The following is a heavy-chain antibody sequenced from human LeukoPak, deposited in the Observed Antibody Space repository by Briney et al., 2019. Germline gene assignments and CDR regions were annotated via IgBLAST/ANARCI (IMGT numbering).Heavy chain of an antibody. Sequence: GGSLRLSCAASGFTFSSYAMHWVRQAPGKGLEWLSYINADSKTIYYADSVKGRFTISRDNAKNSLYLQINSLRAEDTAVYYCASRAIGWYQDGNYFDPWGQGTLVTVSS. CDR3: ASRAIGWYQDGNYFDP. CDR1: GFTFSSYA. CDR2: INADSKTI. D-gene: IGHD1-7*01. J-gene: IGHJ5*02. V-gene: IGHV3-48*04.